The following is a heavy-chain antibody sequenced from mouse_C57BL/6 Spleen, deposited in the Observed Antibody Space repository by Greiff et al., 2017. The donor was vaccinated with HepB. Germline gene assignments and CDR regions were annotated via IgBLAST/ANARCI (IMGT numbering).Heavy chain of an antibody. CDR1: GFTFSSYG. V-gene: IGHV5-6*01. CDR3: ARDGSIFLAMDY. J-gene: IGHJ4*01. Sequence: EVQLVESGGDLVKPGGSLKLSCAASGFTFSSYGMSWVRQTPDKRLEWVATISSGGSYTYYPDSVKGRFTISRDNAKNTLYLQMSSLKSEDTAMYYCARDGSIFLAMDYWGQGTSVTVSS. D-gene: IGHD2-3*01. CDR2: ISSGGSYT.